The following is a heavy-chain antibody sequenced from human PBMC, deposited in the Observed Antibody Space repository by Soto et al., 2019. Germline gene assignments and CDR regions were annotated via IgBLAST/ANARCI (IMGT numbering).Heavy chain of an antibody. CDR2: ISPYSGGT. V-gene: IGHV1-18*01. J-gene: IGHJ6*02. Sequence: ASVKVSCKASGYTFTSYGISWVRQAPGQGLEWMGWISPYSGGTNYAQKLQGRVTMTRDTSTSTAYMELSRLRSDDTAVYYCARGLTDSNYYYYYGMDVWGQGTTVTVSS. CDR3: ARGLTDSNYYYYYGMDV. D-gene: IGHD4-4*01. CDR1: GYTFTSYG.